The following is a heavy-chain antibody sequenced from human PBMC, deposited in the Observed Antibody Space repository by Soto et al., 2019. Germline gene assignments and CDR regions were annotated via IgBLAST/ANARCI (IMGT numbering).Heavy chain of an antibody. Sequence: GESLKISCKGSGYSFTSYWIGWVRQMPGKGLEWMGIIYPGDSDTRYSPSFQGQVAISADKSISTAYLQWSSLKASDTAMYYCARHKRNYYDSSGFYYGMDVWGQGTTVTVSS. CDR3: ARHKRNYYDSSGFYYGMDV. V-gene: IGHV5-51*01. D-gene: IGHD3-22*01. CDR1: GYSFTSYW. CDR2: IYPGDSDT. J-gene: IGHJ6*02.